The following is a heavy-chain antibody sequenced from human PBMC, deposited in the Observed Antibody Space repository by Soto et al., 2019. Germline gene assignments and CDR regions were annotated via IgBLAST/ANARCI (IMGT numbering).Heavy chain of an antibody. CDR1: GFTFSDYD. CDR3: ARKGGTFDP. J-gene: IGHJ5*02. CDR2: ITPSGTTI. V-gene: IGHV3-11*01. Sequence: GGSLRLSCAASGFTFSDYDMSWIRQAPGKGLEWVSYITPSGTTIYYADSVKGRFTISRDNAKNSLYLQMNSLRAEDTAVYYCARKGGTFDPWGKGTLVTVSS. D-gene: IGHD1-7*01.